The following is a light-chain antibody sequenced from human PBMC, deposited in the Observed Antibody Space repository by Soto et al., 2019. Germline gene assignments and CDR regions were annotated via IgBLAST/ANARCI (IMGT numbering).Light chain of an antibody. Sequence: QSVLTQPRSVSGSPGQSVTISCTGTSSDVGGYNYVSWYQQHPGKAPKLMVYDVSQRPSGVSDRFSGSKSGNTASLTISGLQADDDGDYFCCSYAGSYSWVFGGGTKVTVL. CDR1: SSDVGGYNY. CDR3: CSYAGSYSWV. J-gene: IGLJ3*02. CDR2: DVS. V-gene: IGLV2-11*01.